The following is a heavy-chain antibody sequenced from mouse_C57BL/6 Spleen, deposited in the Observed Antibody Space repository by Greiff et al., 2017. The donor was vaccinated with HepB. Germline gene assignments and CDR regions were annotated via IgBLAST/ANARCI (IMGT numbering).Heavy chain of an antibody. CDR2: IHPNSGST. CDR1: GYTFTSYW. CDR3: ARDYDYEGDY. D-gene: IGHD2-4*01. V-gene: IGHV1-64*01. Sequence: QVQLKQSGAELVKPGASVKLSCKASGYTFTSYWMHWVKQRPGQGLEWIGMIHPNSGSTNYNEKFKSKATLTVDKSSSTAYMQLSSLTSEDSAVYYCARDYDYEGDYWGQGTTLTVSS. J-gene: IGHJ2*01.